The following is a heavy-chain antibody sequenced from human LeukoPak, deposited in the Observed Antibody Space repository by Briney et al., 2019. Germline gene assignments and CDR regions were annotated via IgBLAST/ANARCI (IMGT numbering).Heavy chain of an antibody. V-gene: IGHV3-33*08. CDR3: AREQAYDDYVWGTALAYYYYYGMDV. J-gene: IGHJ6*02. CDR1: GLTLSGYA. Sequence: GGSLRLSCVASGLTLSGYAVSWVRQAPGKGLEWVADIWYDGSNKYYADSVKGRFTISRENSKNTLYLQMSSLRAEDTAVYYCAREQAYDDYVWGTALAYYYYYGMDVWGQGTTVTVSS. CDR2: IWYDGSNK. D-gene: IGHD3-16*01.